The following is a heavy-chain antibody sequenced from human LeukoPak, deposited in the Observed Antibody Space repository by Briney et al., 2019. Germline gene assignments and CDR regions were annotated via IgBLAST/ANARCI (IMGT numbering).Heavy chain of an antibody. CDR1: GFTFSHFG. D-gene: IGHD3/OR15-3a*01. CDR2: ISGSGGST. V-gene: IGHV3-23*01. CDR3: AKVKVMISPLGFFDY. J-gene: IGHJ4*02. Sequence: GGSLRLSCAASGFTFSHFGIHWVRQAPGKGLEWVSAISGSGGSTYYADSVKGRFTISRDSSKNTLYLQMNSLRAEDTAIYYCAKVKVMISPLGFFDYWGQGTLVTVSS.